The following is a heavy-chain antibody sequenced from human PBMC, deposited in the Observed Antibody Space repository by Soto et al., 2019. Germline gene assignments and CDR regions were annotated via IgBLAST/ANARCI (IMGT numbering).Heavy chain of an antibody. J-gene: IGHJ6*02. D-gene: IGHD3-3*01. CDR2: INTANGNT. V-gene: IGHV1-3*04. Sequence: ASVKVSCKAPAYIFSRYTMHWVRQAPGQRPEWMGWINTANGNTEYSEKFQDRITITRDTPASTAYMELSSLRPEDTAQYYCARDRDLWSGYYTGMDVWGQGTTVTVSS. CDR3: ARDRDLWSGYYTGMDV. CDR1: AYIFSRYT.